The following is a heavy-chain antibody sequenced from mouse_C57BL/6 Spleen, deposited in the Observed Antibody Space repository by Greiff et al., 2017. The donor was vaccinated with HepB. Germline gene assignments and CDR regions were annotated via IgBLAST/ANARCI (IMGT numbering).Heavy chain of an antibody. Sequence: EVQGVESGEGLVKPGGSLKLSCAASGFTFSSYAMYWVRQTPEKRLEWVAYISSGGDYIYYADTVKGRFTISRDNARNTLYLQMSSLKSEDTAMYYCTRDMESIYYYGSSAMDYWGQGTSVTVSS. D-gene: IGHD1-1*01. CDR2: ISSGGDYI. CDR1: GFTFSSYA. J-gene: IGHJ4*01. CDR3: TRDMESIYYYGSSAMDY. V-gene: IGHV5-9-1*02.